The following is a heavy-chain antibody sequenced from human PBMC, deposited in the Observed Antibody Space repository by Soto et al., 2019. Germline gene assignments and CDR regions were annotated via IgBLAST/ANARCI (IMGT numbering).Heavy chain of an antibody. CDR1: GGPFSSYA. Sequence: SVKVACKASGGPFSSYAISWLRQARGQGLEWMGGMIPIFGTANYAQKFQGRVTMTRDTSISTAYMELSRLRSDDTAVYYCARVWVDTAMVSEDYYGMDVWGQGXTVTVSS. V-gene: IGHV1-69*05. CDR2: MIPIFGTA. CDR3: ARVWVDTAMVSEDYYGMDV. J-gene: IGHJ6*02. D-gene: IGHD5-18*01.